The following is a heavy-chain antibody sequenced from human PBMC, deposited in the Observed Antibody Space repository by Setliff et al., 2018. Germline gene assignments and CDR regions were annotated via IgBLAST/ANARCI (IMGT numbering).Heavy chain of an antibody. D-gene: IGHD5-12*01. CDR3: ARVYSGYDPNHYFDY. CDR2: ISSSGSYI. Sequence: PSETLSLTCAASGFTFSSYSMNWVRQAPWKGLEWVSFISSSGSYIYYADSVKGRFTISRDNAKNSLYLQMDSLRAEDTAVYYCARVYSGYDPNHYFDYWGQGTLVTVPQ. CDR1: GFTFSSYS. V-gene: IGHV3-21*01. J-gene: IGHJ4*02.